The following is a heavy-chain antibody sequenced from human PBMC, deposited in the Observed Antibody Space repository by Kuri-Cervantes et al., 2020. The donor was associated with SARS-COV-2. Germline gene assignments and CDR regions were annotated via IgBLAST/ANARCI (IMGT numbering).Heavy chain of an antibody. Sequence: SCKGSGYSFTSYWISWVRQMPGKGLEWMGRIDPSDSYTNYSPSFQGHVTISADKSISTAYLQWSSLKASDTAMYYCARRYCSSTSCYNAFDIWGQGTMVTVSS. V-gene: IGHV5-10-1*01. CDR2: IDPSDSYT. CDR3: ARRYCSSTSCYNAFDI. D-gene: IGHD2-2*02. J-gene: IGHJ3*02. CDR1: GYSFTSYW.